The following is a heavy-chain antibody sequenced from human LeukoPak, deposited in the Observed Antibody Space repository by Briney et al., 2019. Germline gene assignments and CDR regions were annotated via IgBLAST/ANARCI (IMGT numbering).Heavy chain of an antibody. V-gene: IGHV3-7*01. CDR1: GFTFSSYW. J-gene: IGHJ6*02. CDR3: ARDHVLGGSYYYYYYYGMDV. Sequence: PGGSLRLSCAASGFTFSSYWMSWVRQAPGQGLEWVANIKQDGSEKYYVDSVKGRFTISRDNAKNSLYLQMNSLRAEDTAVYYCARDHVLGGSYYYYYYYGMDVWGQGTTVTVSS. CDR2: IKQDGSEK. D-gene: IGHD1-26*01.